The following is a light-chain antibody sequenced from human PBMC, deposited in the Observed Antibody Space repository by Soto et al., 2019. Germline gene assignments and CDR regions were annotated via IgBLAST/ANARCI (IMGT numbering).Light chain of an antibody. V-gene: IGKV3-20*01. CDR1: QSVTNRY. CDR3: QSYGGPLLFT. J-gene: IGKJ2*01. Sequence: EILLTQSPGTLSLSPGERATLSCRASQSVTNRYLAWYQQKPGQAPKLLIHAASSRATGIPDRFSGSGSGTDFTLTISRLEPEDFAVYYCQSYGGPLLFTFGPGTKLEI. CDR2: AAS.